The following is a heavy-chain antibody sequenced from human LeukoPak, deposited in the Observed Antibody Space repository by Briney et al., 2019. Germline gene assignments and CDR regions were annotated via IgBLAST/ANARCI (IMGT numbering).Heavy chain of an antibody. J-gene: IGHJ5*02. CDR3: ALGGNLLGWFDP. D-gene: IGHD4-23*01. CDR2: IFYSGST. V-gene: IGHV4-39*07. CDR1: GGSISTSSYY. Sequence: PSETLSLTCTVSGGSISTSSYYWGWVRQPPGKGLEWIGNIFYSGSTYYSPSLKSRVTISVDTSKNQFSLKLSSVTAADTAVYYCALGGNLLGWFDPWGQGTPVTVSS.